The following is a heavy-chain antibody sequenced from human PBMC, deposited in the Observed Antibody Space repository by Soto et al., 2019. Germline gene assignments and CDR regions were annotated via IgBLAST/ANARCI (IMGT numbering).Heavy chain of an antibody. CDR3: ARLWFGETRWFDP. V-gene: IGHV4-31*03. CDR1: GGSISSGGYC. CDR2: IYDSGNT. D-gene: IGHD3-10*01. J-gene: IGHJ5*02. Sequence: SETLSLTCTVSGGSISSGGYCWSWIRQHPGTGLEWIGYIYDSGNTYYNPSLKSRVTISEDTSKNQFSLKLSSVTAADTAVYYCARLWFGETRWFDPWGQGTLVTVSS.